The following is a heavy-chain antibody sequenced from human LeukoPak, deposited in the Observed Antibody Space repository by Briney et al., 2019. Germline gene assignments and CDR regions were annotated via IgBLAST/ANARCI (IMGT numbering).Heavy chain of an antibody. D-gene: IGHD5-12*01. V-gene: IGHV4-61*02. CDR3: ARDRGYSGYERGFDY. Sequence: SETLSLTCAVSGGSFSSGSYYWSWHPPPAGMGLEWLGRGSTSGSTHSNPSIKRLVTISVNTTKTQFPLKHSPMTADATALYCGARDRGYSGYERGFDYWGQGTLVTVSS. CDR1: GGSFSSGSYY. CDR2: GSTSGST. J-gene: IGHJ4*02.